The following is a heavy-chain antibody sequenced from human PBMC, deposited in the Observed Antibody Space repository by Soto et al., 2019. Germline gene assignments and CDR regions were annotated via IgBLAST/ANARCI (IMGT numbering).Heavy chain of an antibody. CDR1: GFTVTIYY. CDR3: VILLDSITFYYYYMGF. CDR2: IDSGGST. Sequence: EVQLVESGGGLVQPGGSLRLSCAASGFTVTIYYMTWVRQAPGKGLEWVSGIDSGGSTYYSDYVKGRCTISRHNSKNKPYLQMSSLRREDTAEYYGVILLDSITFYYYYMGFWGKGTPVTVSS. V-gene: IGHV3-53*04. J-gene: IGHJ6*03. D-gene: IGHD2-2*03.